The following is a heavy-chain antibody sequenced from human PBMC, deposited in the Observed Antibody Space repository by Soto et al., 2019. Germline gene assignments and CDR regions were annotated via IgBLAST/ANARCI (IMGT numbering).Heavy chain of an antibody. V-gene: IGHV3-7*01. J-gene: IGHJ4*02. Sequence: EVQLVESGGALVQPGGSLRLSYATSGFTFTHYWMNWVRQAPGKGLEWVANINIDGTVKNYGDSVKGRFTISRDNAKNSLYLQMDSLRDGDMAVYYCARNRGWEMLDYWGQGTLVTVSS. D-gene: IGHD6-19*01. CDR1: GFTFTHYW. CDR2: INIDGTVK. CDR3: ARNRGWEMLDY.